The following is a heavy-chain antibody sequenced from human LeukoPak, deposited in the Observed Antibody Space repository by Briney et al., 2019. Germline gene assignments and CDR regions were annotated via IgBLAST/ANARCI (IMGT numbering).Heavy chain of an antibody. Sequence: GGSLRLSCAASGFTFSSYGMHWVRQAPGKGLEWVAVIWYDGSNKYYADSVKGRFTISRDNSKNTLYLQMNSLRAEDTAVYYCARGPPNYYYGMDVWGQGTTVTVSS. J-gene: IGHJ6*02. CDR3: ARGPPNYYYGMDV. CDR1: GFTFSSYG. V-gene: IGHV3-33*01. CDR2: IWYDGSNK.